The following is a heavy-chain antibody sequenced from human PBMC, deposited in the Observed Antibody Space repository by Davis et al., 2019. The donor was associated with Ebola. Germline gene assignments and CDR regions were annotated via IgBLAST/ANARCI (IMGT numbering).Heavy chain of an antibody. Sequence: GESLKISCAASGFTFSSYWMSWVRQAPGKGLEWVANIKEDGSEKYYVDSVKGRFTISRDNAKKSLYLQMNSLRAEDTAVYYCARVAYGDSWRWFDPWGQGTLVTVSS. J-gene: IGHJ5*02. CDR3: ARVAYGDSWRWFDP. CDR2: IKEDGSEK. D-gene: IGHD4-17*01. CDR1: GFTFSSYW. V-gene: IGHV3-7*01.